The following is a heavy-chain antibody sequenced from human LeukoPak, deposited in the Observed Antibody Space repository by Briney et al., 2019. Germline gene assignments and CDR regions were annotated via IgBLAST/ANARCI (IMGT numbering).Heavy chain of an antibody. J-gene: IGHJ4*02. V-gene: IGHV1-18*01. CDR1: GYTFRNYG. Sequence: ASVKVSFKASGYTFRNYGITWVRQAPGQGLEWMGWISAYNGDTHYAQNLQGRVTMTTATSTSTAYMELRSLRSDDTAVYYCARDPTNTSDYYAYFDYWGQGTLVTVSS. D-gene: IGHD2-21*02. CDR3: ARDPTNTSDYYAYFDY. CDR2: ISAYNGDT.